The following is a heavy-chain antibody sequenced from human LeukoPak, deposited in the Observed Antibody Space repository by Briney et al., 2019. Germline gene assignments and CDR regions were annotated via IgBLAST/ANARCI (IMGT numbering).Heavy chain of an antibody. CDR2: ISTYNGNT. V-gene: IGHV1-18*01. J-gene: IGHJ6*02. CDR1: GYTFTSYS. Sequence: ASVKVSCKASGYTFTSYSINWVRQAPGQGLEWLGWISTYNGNTNYAQNLQGRVTMTTDTPTSTAYMELRSLRSDDTAVYYCARWPNYGMDVWGQGTTVTVSS. CDR3: ARWPNYGMDV.